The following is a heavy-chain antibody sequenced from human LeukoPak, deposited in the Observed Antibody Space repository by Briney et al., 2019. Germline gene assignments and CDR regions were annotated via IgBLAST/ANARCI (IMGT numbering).Heavy chain of an antibody. CDR2: IWYDGSNK. J-gene: IGHJ4*02. D-gene: IGHD2-15*01. Sequence: GRSLRLSCEASGFTFSSYGMHWVRQAPGKGLEWVAVIWYDGSNKYYADSVKGRFTISRDNSKNTLYLQMNSLRAEDTAVYYCAREPYIVVVVAATDYWGQGTLVTVSS. V-gene: IGHV3-33*01. CDR3: AREPYIVVVVAATDY. CDR1: GFTFSSYG.